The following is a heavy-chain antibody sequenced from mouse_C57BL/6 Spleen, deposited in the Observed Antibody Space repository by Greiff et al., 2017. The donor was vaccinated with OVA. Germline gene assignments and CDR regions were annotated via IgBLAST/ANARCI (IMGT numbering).Heavy chain of an antibody. CDR3: TLYYEYERAWFAY. D-gene: IGHD2-4*01. Sequence: EVQLQQSGAELVRPGASVKLSCTASGFNIKDDYMHWVKQRPEQGLEWIGRIDPENGDTEYASKFQGKATITADTSSNTAYLQRSSLTSEDTAVYYCTLYYEYERAWFAYWGQGTLVTVSA. CDR1: GFNIKDDY. J-gene: IGHJ3*01. CDR2: IDPENGDT. V-gene: IGHV14-4*01.